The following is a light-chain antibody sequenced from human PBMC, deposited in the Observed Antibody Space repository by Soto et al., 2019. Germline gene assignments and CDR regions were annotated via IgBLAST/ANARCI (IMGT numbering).Light chain of an antibody. V-gene: IGLV2-23*02. CDR2: EVS. Sequence: QSALTQPASVSGSPGQSITISCTGTSSDVGSYNLVSWYQQHPGKAPKLMIYEVSKRPSGVSNRFAGSKSGNTASLTISGLQAEDEADYYCRSYADGRPWVFGGGTKLTVL. CDR1: SSDVGSYNL. CDR3: RSYADGRPWV. J-gene: IGLJ3*02.